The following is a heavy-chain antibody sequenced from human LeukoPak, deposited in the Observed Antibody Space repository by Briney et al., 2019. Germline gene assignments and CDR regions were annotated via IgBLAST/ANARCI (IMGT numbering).Heavy chain of an antibody. Sequence: PSETLSLTCTVSGGSISSSSCYWGWIRQPPGKGLEWIGSIYYYGSSYYNPYLESRVTMSVDTSKNQLSLKLSSVTAADTAVYFCARHSQISLPDSWGQGTLVTVSS. J-gene: IGHJ4*02. V-gene: IGHV4-39*01. CDR2: IYYYGSS. D-gene: IGHD2/OR15-2a*01. CDR3: ARHSQISLPDS. CDR1: GGSISSSSCY.